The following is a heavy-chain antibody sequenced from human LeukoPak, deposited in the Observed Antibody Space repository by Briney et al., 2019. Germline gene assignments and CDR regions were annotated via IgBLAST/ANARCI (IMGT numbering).Heavy chain of an antibody. D-gene: IGHD4-17*01. CDR1: GYTFTDYY. J-gene: IGHJ5*02. CDR3: ARDDVDYGA. V-gene: IGHV1-2*02. CDR2: INPNSGDT. Sequence: ASVTVSCKASGYTFTDYYLYWVRQAPGQGLEWMGWINPNSGDTNYAQKFQGRVTMTRDTSITTAYMEVSSLRSDDTAVYYCARDDVDYGAWGQGTLVTVSS.